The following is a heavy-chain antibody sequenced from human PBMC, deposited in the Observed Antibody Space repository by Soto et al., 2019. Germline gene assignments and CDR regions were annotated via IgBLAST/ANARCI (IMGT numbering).Heavy chain of an antibody. J-gene: IGHJ3*02. CDR2: IYYSGST. CDR1: GGSISSSSYY. CDR3: AENYYGSGSYAFDI. Sequence: QLQLQESGPGLVKPSETLSLTCTVSGGSISSSSYYWGWIRQPPGKGLEWIGSIYYSGSTYYNPSLKSRVTISVDTSKNQFSLKLSSVTAADTAVYYCAENYYGSGSYAFDIWGQGTMVTVSS. V-gene: IGHV4-39*01. D-gene: IGHD3-10*01.